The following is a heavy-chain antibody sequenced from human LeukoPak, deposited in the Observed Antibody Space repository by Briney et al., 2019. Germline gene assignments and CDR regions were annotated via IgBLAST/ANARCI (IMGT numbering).Heavy chain of an antibody. CDR1: GFTLSNAL. D-gene: IGHD4-17*01. V-gene: IGHV3-15*01. Sequence: GGPLRLSCAASGFTLSNALMSWVRQAPGKGLEWVGRIKSKSDGGTTNYAAPVRDRFTISRDDSKNTLYLQMNTLTDEDTALYYCTSTYLYGTRDPRAFDYWGQGTLVTVSS. CDR2: IKSKSDGGTT. J-gene: IGHJ4*02. CDR3: TSTYLYGTRDPRAFDY.